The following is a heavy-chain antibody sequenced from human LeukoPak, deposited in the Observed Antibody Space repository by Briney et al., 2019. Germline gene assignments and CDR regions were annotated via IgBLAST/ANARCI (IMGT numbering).Heavy chain of an antibody. CDR3: ARDWSTVTTWAKDAFDN. V-gene: IGHV3-48*02. CDR1: GFTFSSYS. CDR2: ISSSSSTI. J-gene: IGHJ3*02. Sequence: GGSLRLSCAASGFTFSSYSMNWVRQAPGKGLEWVSYISSSSSTIYYADSVKGRFTISRDNAKNSLYLQMNSLRDEDTAVYYCARDWSTVTTWAKDAFDNWGQGTMVTVSS. D-gene: IGHD4-17*01.